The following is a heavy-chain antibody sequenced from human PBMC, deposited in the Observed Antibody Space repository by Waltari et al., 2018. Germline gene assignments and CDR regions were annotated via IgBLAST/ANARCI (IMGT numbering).Heavy chain of an antibody. CDR3: VRNDYIWGSYLLFDF. J-gene: IGHJ4*02. Sequence: QVHLQESGPGLVKPSQTLSLTCTVSGASISRADHYWTWIRQPPGKGLQWLGFVYYSGSTYYNPSLKSRLTISVDTSKNQFSLKLTSVTAADTAVYYCVRNDYIWGSYLLFDFWGQGNLVTVSS. V-gene: IGHV4-30-4*01. CDR2: VYYSGST. D-gene: IGHD3-16*01. CDR1: GASISRADHY.